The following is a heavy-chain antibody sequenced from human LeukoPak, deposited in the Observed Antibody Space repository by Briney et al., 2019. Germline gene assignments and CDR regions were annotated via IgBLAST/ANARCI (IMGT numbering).Heavy chain of an antibody. V-gene: IGHV3-21*01. Sequence: XAPXXXLEWVSSIXXXXXYIYYADSVKGRFTISRDNAKNSLYLQMNSLRAEDTAVYYCARALMITFGGVRAPEYYFDYWGQGTLVTVSS. CDR2: IXXXXXYI. J-gene: IGHJ4*02. CDR3: ARALMITFGGVRAPEYYFDY. D-gene: IGHD3-16*01.